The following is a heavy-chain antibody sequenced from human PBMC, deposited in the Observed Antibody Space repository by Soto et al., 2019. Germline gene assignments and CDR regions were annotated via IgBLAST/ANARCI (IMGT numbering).Heavy chain of an antibody. CDR3: ARDQSWHDLVWWFDP. CDR1: GGSLSSGGYY. J-gene: IGHJ5*02. V-gene: IGHV4-31*03. Sequence: ASETLSLTCTVSGGSLSSGGYYWSWIRQHPGKGLEWIGYIYYSGSTYYNPSLKSRVTISVDTSTSTVYMELNSLTSEDTAVYYCARDQSWHDLVWWFDPWGQGTLVTV. D-gene: IGHD1-1*01. CDR2: IYYSGST.